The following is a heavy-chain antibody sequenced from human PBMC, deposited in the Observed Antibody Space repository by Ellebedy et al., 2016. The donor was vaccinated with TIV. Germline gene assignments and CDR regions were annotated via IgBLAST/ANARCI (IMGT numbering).Heavy chain of an antibody. V-gene: IGHV3-9*01. Sequence: SLKISXAASGFTFDDYAMHWVRQAPGKGLEWVSGISWNSGSIGYADSVKGRFTISRDNAKNSLYLQMNSLRAEDTALYYCAKDVGATTNYYYMDVWGKGTTVTVSS. CDR1: GFTFDDYA. CDR3: AKDVGATTNYYYMDV. J-gene: IGHJ6*03. D-gene: IGHD1-26*01. CDR2: ISWNSGSI.